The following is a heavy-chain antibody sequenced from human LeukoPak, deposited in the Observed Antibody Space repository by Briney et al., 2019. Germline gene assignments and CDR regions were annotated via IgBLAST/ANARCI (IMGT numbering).Heavy chain of an antibody. Sequence: GGSLRLSCAASGFTFSSYSMNWVRQAPGKGLEWVSHITASGTAMFYADSVKGRLTISRDNAKNSLYLQMNSLRDEDTAVYYCARDYMGSATGPGYWGQGTLVTVSS. D-gene: IGHD6-13*01. CDR1: GFTFSSYS. CDR2: ITASGTAM. CDR3: ARDYMGSATGPGY. J-gene: IGHJ4*02. V-gene: IGHV3-48*02.